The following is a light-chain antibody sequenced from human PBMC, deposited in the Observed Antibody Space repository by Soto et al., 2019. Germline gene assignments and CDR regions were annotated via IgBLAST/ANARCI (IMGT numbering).Light chain of an antibody. J-gene: IGKJ4*01. CDR2: DAS. CDR3: QQFHNYSLS. CDR1: QGISTA. Sequence: AIQLTQSPSSLSASVGDRVTITCRASQGISTALAWYQQRPGKAPKVLIYDASNLQGGVPSRFSGSGSGTDFTLTITSLQPEDFASYYCQQFHNYSLSFGGGTKVDIK. V-gene: IGKV1D-13*01.